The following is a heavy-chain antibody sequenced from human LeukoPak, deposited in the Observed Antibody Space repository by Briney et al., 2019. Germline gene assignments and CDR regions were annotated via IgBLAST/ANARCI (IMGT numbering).Heavy chain of an antibody. Sequence: GGSLRLSCAASGFTFDDYAMHWVRQAPGKGLGWVSGISWNSGSIGYADSVKGRFTISRDNAKNSLYLQMNSLRAEDTALYYCAKDNYDSSGYGHWGQGTLVTVSS. CDR3: AKDNYDSSGYGH. V-gene: IGHV3-9*01. CDR2: ISWNSGSI. CDR1: GFTFDDYA. J-gene: IGHJ4*02. D-gene: IGHD3-22*01.